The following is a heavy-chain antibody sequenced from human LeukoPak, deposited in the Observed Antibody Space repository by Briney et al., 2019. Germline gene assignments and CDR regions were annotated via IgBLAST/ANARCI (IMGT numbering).Heavy chain of an antibody. D-gene: IGHD3-3*01. Sequence: PGGSLRLSCAASGFTFSSYAMSWVRQAPGKGLEWVSAISGSGGSTYYADSVKGRLTISRDNSKNTLYLQMNSLRAEDTAVYYCAKSKPPYDFWSGYSVDYWGQGTLVTVSS. J-gene: IGHJ4*02. V-gene: IGHV3-23*01. CDR3: AKSKPPYDFWSGYSVDY. CDR1: GFTFSSYA. CDR2: ISGSGGST.